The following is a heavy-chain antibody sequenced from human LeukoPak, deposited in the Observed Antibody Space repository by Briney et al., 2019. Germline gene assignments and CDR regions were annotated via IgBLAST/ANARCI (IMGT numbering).Heavy chain of an antibody. D-gene: IGHD6-19*01. Sequence: SQTLSLTCAISGDSVSSNSAAWNWIRQSPSRGLEWLGRTYYRSKWYNDYAVSVKSRITINPDTSKTQFSLQLNSVTPEDTAVYYCARDRFFYSSGWYYFDYWGQGTLVTVSS. CDR2: TYYRSKWYN. J-gene: IGHJ4*02. CDR1: GDSVSSNSAA. V-gene: IGHV6-1*01. CDR3: ARDRFFYSSGWYYFDY.